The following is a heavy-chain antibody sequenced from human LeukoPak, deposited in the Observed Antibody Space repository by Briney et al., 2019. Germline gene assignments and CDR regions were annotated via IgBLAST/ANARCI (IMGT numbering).Heavy chain of an antibody. CDR3: AKDSAFGGEDS. J-gene: IGHJ4*02. V-gene: IGHV3-74*01. CDR2: IKSDGSST. D-gene: IGHD3-16*01. Sequence: PGGSLRLSCAASGFTFSSYWMHWVRQAPGKGLVWVSSIKSDGSSTSYADSVKGRLTISRDNSKNTLFLQMNSLRAEDTAVYYCAKDSAFGGEDSWGQGTLVTVSS. CDR1: GFTFSSYW.